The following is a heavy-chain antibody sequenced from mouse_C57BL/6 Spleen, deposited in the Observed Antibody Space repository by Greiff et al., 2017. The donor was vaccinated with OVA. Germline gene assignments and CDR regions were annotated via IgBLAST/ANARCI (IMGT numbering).Heavy chain of an antibody. CDR3: ARLGGDYYGSSYGHFDV. Sequence: EVMLVESGGGLVQPGGSLKLSCAASGFTFSDYGMAWVRQAPRKGPEWVAFISNLAYSIYYADTVTGRFTISRENAKNTLYLEMSSLRSEDTAMYYCARLGGDYYGSSYGHFDVWGTGTTVTVSS. CDR1: GFTFSDYG. CDR2: ISNLAYSI. V-gene: IGHV5-15*04. D-gene: IGHD1-1*01. J-gene: IGHJ1*03.